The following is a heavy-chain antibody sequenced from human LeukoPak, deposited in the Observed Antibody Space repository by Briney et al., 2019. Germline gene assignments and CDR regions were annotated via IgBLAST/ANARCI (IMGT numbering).Heavy chain of an antibody. V-gene: IGHV4-39*01. CDR3: ARQGAFDP. D-gene: IGHD1-26*01. J-gene: IGHJ5*02. CDR1: GGSISSSSYY. Sequence: SETLSLSCTVSGGSISSSSYYWGWIRQPPGKGLEWIGSIYYSGSTYYNPSLKSRVTISVDTSKNQFSLKLTSVTAADTSVYYWARQGAFDPWGQGTLVTVSS. CDR2: IYYSGST.